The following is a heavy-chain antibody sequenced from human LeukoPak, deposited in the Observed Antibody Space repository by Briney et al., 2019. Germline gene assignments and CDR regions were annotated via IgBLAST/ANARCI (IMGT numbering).Heavy chain of an antibody. Sequence: GESLKISCKGSGYSFTSYWIGWVRQMPGKGLEWMGIIYPGDSDTRYSPSFQGQVTISADKSISTAYLQWSSLKASDTAMYHCARQDYYYDSSGSTTMEYYFDYWGQGTLVTVSS. J-gene: IGHJ4*02. CDR3: ARQDYYYDSSGSTTMEYYFDY. V-gene: IGHV5-51*01. CDR2: IYPGDSDT. CDR1: GYSFTSYW. D-gene: IGHD3-22*01.